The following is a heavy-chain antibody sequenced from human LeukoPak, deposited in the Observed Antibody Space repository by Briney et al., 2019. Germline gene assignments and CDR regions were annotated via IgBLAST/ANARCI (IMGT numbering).Heavy chain of an antibody. J-gene: IGHJ6*02. D-gene: IGHD3-3*01. CDR2: IYYSGST. V-gene: IGHV4-59*01. CDR3: ARGRYDFWSGYYVDGMDV. Sequence: SETLSLTCTVSGGSISSYHWSWIRQPPGKGLEWIGYIYYSGSTNYNPSLKSRVTISVDTSKNQFSLKLSSVTAADTAVYYCARGRYDFWSGYYVDGMDVWGQGTTVTVPS. CDR1: GGSISSYH.